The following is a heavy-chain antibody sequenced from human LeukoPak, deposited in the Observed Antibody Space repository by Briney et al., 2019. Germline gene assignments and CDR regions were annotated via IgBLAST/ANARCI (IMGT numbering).Heavy chain of an antibody. Sequence: ASVTVSCKASGYTFTSYAMHWVRQAPGQGLEWMGWITPSGGAYYPQKFQGRVAITRDTSITTAYMDLSRLTSDDTAVYYCARDRYGDGFAHFDYWGQGDLVTVSS. CDR1: GYTFTSYA. J-gene: IGHJ4*02. D-gene: IGHD5-24*01. CDR2: ITPSGGA. V-gene: IGHV1-2*02. CDR3: ARDRYGDGFAHFDY.